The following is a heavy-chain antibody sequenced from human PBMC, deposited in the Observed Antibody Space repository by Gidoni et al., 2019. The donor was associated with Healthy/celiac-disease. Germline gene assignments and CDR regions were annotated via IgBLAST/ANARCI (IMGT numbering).Heavy chain of an antibody. CDR1: GFPLRSYW. V-gene: IGHV3-7*01. CDR2: IKQDGSEK. J-gene: IGHJ3*02. Sequence: EVQLVESGGGLVQPGGSLRLSCAASGFPLRSYWMSWVRQAPGKGLGWVANIKQDGSEKYYVDSVKGRFTISRDNAKNSLYLQMNSLRAEDTAVYYCARDVDSSGWTRVDAFDIWGQGTMVTVSS. CDR3: ARDVDSSGWTRVDAFDI. D-gene: IGHD6-19*01.